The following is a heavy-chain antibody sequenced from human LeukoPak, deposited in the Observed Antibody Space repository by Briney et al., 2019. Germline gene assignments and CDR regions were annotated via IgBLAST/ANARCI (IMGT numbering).Heavy chain of an antibody. V-gene: IGHV4-4*07. CDR3: ARDLGSIVVVTGYFDY. Sequence: SETLSLTCTVSGGSISSYYWSWIRQPAGKGLEWIGRIYTSGSTNYNPYLKSRVTMSVDTSKNQLSLKLSSVTAADTAVYYCARDLGSIVVVTGYFDYWGQGTLVTVSS. CDR1: GGSISSYY. J-gene: IGHJ4*01. D-gene: IGHD2-21*02. CDR2: IYTSGST.